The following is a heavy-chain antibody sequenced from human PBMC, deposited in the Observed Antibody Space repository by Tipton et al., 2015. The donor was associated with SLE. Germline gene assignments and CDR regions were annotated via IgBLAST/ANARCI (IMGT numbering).Heavy chain of an antibody. CDR2: IFHDGST. J-gene: IGHJ5*02. Sequence: TLSLTCTVSDYSISRAYYWGWIRQSPGKGLEWIGSIFHDGSTYYNPSFKSRVSISVDTSKNQFSLSLSSVTAADTALYYCARDGFCRNGVCYRNWFDPWGQGTLVTVSS. D-gene: IGHD2-8*01. V-gene: IGHV4-38-2*02. CDR1: DYSISRAYY. CDR3: ARDGFCRNGVCYRNWFDP.